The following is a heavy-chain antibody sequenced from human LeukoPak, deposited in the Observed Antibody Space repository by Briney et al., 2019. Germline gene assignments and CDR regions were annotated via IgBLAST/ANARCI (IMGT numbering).Heavy chain of an antibody. V-gene: IGHV1-2*02. J-gene: IGHJ4*02. D-gene: IGHD6-13*01. CDR1: GYTFTGYY. CDR3: ARDPIEAALDFDY. CDR2: INPNSGGT. Sequence: GASVKVSCKASGYTFTGYYIHWVRQAPGQGLEWMGWINPNSGGTKYGQKFQGRVTMTRDTSISTAYMELSSLRSDDTAIYYCARDPIEAALDFDYWGQGTLVTVSS.